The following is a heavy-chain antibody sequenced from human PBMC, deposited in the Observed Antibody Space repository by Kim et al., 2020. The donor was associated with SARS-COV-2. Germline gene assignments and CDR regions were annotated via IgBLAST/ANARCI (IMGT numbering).Heavy chain of an antibody. D-gene: IGHD2-2*01. CDR3: ARVGHLADQPSYYYYYGMDV. V-gene: IGHV3-33*01. Sequence: GGSLRLSCAASGFTFSSYGMHGVRQAPGKGLEWVAVIWYDGSNKYYADSVKGRFTISRDNSKNTLYLQMNSLRAEDTAVYYCARVGHLADQPSYYYYYGMDVWGQGTTVTVSS. CDR2: IWYDGSNK. CDR1: GFTFSSYG. J-gene: IGHJ6*02.